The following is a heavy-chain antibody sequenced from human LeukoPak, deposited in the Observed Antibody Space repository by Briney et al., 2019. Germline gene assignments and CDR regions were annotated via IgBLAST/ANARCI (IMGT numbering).Heavy chain of an antibody. V-gene: IGHV3-7*03. D-gene: IGHD2-15*01. CDR2: IKTDGSEK. CDR3: VNGYCSGGSCYSDDWFDP. CDR1: GFTFSNYW. Sequence: QPGGSLLLSCAASGFTFSNYWMSWVRPAPGKGLEWVANIKTDGSEKYYVDSVKGRFTISRNNAKNSLYLQMNSLRAEDTAVYYCVNGYCSGGSCYSDDWFDPWGQGTLVTVSS. J-gene: IGHJ5*02.